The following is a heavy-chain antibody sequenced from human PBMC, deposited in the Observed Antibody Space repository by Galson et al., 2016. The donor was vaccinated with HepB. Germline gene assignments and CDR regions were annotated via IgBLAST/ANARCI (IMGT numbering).Heavy chain of an antibody. CDR1: GFTSSSDV. CDR2: ISPSGGVA. V-gene: IGHV3-23*01. D-gene: IGHD3-10*01. Sequence: LRLSCAASGFTSSSDVMSWVRQAPGKGLEWVSDISPSGGVAYYADSVEGRFTTSRDNSRNTLYLEMDRLRVEDTALYYCVKVRGSGRPFYFQYWGQGTLVTVSS. J-gene: IGHJ4*02. CDR3: VKVRGSGRPFYFQY.